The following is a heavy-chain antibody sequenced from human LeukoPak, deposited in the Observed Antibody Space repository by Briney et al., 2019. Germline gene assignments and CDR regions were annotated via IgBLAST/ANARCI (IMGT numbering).Heavy chain of an antibody. V-gene: IGHV3-23*01. CDR2: ISGSGGST. J-gene: IGHJ4*02. Sequence: LPGGSLRLSCAASGFTFSSYAMSWVRQAPGKGLEWVSGISGSGGSTYYADSVKGRFTISRDSSKNTPSLQMNSLRAEDTAVYYCAKDRAIAVAGTGFEYWGQGTLVTVSS. CDR3: AKDRAIAVAGTGFEY. CDR1: GFTFSSYA. D-gene: IGHD6-19*01.